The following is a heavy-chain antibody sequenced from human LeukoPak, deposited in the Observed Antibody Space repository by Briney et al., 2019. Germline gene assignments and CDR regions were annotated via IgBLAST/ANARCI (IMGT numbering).Heavy chain of an antibody. J-gene: IGHJ4*02. CDR2: ISAYNGNT. CDR3: ARDGVGYCSGGSCYSS. CDR1: GYTFTSYG. V-gene: IGHV1-18*04. D-gene: IGHD2-15*01. Sequence: GASVKVSCKASGYTFTSYGISWVRQAPGQGLEWVGWISAYNGNTNYAQKLQGRVTMTTDTSTSTAYMELRSLRSDDTAVYYCARDGVGYCSGGSCYSSWGQGTLVTVSS.